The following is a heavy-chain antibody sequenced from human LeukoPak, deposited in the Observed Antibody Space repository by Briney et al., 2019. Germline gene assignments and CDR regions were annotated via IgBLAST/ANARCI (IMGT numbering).Heavy chain of an antibody. CDR1: GGSFSGYY. CDR3: ARFRGARYSSGWWIDY. V-gene: IGHV4-34*01. Sequence: PSETLSLTCAVYGGSFSGYYWSWIRQPPGKGLEWIGEINHSGSTNYNPSLESRVTISVDTSKNQFSLKLSSVTAADTAVYYCARFRGARYSSGWWIDYWGQGTLVTVSS. CDR2: INHSGST. J-gene: IGHJ4*02. D-gene: IGHD6-19*01.